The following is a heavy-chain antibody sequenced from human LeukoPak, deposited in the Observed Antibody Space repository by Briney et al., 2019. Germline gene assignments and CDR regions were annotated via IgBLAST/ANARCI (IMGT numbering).Heavy chain of an antibody. CDR3: AREDSSGYPADY. CDR2: IIPILGIA. D-gene: IGHD3-22*01. CDR1: GYTFTSYG. V-gene: IGHV1-69*04. Sequence: ASVKVSCKASGYTFTSYGISWVRQAPGQGLEWMGRIIPILGIANYAQKFQGRVTITADKSTSTAYMELSSLRSEDTAVYYCAREDSSGYPADYWGQGTLVTVSS. J-gene: IGHJ4*02.